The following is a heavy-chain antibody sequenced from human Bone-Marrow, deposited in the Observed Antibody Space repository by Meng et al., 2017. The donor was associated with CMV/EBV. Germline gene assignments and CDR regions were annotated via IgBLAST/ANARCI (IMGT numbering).Heavy chain of an antibody. D-gene: IGHD6-13*01. CDR1: GYTFTYRY. J-gene: IGHJ4*02. V-gene: IGHV1-45*02. CDR3: AREEVFAAAPL. Sequence: SVKVSCKASGYTFTYRYLHWVRQAPGQALEWMGWITPFNGNTNYAQKFQDRVTITRDRSMSTAYMELSRLRSDDTAVYYCAREEVFAAAPLWGQGTLVTGSS. CDR2: ITPFNGNT.